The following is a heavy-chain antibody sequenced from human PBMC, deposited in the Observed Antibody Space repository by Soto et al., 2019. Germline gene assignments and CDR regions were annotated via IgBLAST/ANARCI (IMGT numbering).Heavy chain of an antibody. CDR3: ARVKQGRGGYDSPFDY. CDR2: IRYDGSKT. V-gene: IGHV3-33*01. Sequence: QVQLVESGGGVVQPGGSLRLSCAPSGFIFSSYGTHWVRQAPGKGLEWVAVIRYDGSKTYYEDSVKGRFTISRDNSKNTLCLQMNSLRAEDTAVYYCARVKQGRGGYDSPFDYWGQGTLVTVAS. D-gene: IGHD3-3*01. J-gene: IGHJ4*02. CDR1: GFIFSSYG.